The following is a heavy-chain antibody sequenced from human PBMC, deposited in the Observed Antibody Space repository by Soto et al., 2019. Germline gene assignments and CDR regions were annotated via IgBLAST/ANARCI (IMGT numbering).Heavy chain of an antibody. V-gene: IGHV2-5*02. CDR3: AHITDILTGYHRNWFDP. CDR2: IYWDDDK. CDR1: GFSLSTSGVG. D-gene: IGHD3-9*01. J-gene: IGHJ5*02. Sequence: QITLKESGPTLVKPTQTLTLTCTFSGFSLSTSGVGVGWIRQPPGKALEWLALIYWDDDKRYSPSLKSRLTITKDTSKNQVVLTMTNMDPVDTATYYCAHITDILTGYHRNWFDPWGQGTLVTVSS.